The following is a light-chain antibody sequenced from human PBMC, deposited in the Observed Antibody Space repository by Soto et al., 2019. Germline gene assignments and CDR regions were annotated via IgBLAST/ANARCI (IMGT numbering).Light chain of an antibody. CDR2: GAS. CDR1: QSISSSH. V-gene: IGKV3-20*01. J-gene: IGKJ1*01. Sequence: EIVLTQSPGTLSLSPGERATLSCRASQSISSSHLAWYQQKAGQAPRVLIYGASSRATGIPDRFSGSGSGTDFTLTISRLEPEDFAVYYCQQYVSSPWTFGRGTKVEIK. CDR3: QQYVSSPWT.